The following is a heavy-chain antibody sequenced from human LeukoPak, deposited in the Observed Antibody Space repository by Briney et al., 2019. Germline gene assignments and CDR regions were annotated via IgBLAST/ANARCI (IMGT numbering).Heavy chain of an antibody. V-gene: IGHV3-7*01. CDR1: GFPFSYFR. J-gene: IGHJ4*02. D-gene: IGHD4-11*01. CDR3: TKGRSNHN. CDR2: INQWESES. Sequence: KAGGSLRLSCAASGFPFSYFRVGSVRRTPGRGVEMVANINQWESESYDVDAVKGRYTIPIDNAKIPRDVQMNSRRAEDTAVDYCTKGRSNHNWGQGTLVTVST.